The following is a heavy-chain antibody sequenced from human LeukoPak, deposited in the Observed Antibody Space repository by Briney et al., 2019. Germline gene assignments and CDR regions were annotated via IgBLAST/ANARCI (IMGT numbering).Heavy chain of an antibody. CDR1: GFTFSSYS. CDR3: AGVLAYYYDSSGYGNFDY. Sequence: GGSLRLSCAASGFTFSSYSMNWVRQAPGKGLEWVSSISSSSSYIYYADSVKGRFTISRDNAKNSLYLQMNSLRAEDTAVYYCAGVLAYYYDSSGYGNFDYWGQGTLVTVSS. D-gene: IGHD3-22*01. V-gene: IGHV3-21*01. J-gene: IGHJ4*02. CDR2: ISSSSSYI.